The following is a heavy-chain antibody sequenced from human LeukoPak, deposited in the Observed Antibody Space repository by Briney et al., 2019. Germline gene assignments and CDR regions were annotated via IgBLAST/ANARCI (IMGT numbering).Heavy chain of an antibody. CDR3: ARESGYYYDSSGYYWGAWFDP. Sequence: ASVKVSCKASGYTFTSYDINWVRQAPGQGLEWMGWISAYNGNTNYAQKLQGRVTMTTDTSTSTAYMELRSLRSDDTAVYYCARESGYYYDSSGYYWGAWFDPWGQGTLVTVSS. V-gene: IGHV1-18*01. D-gene: IGHD3-22*01. CDR1: GYTFTSYD. CDR2: ISAYNGNT. J-gene: IGHJ5*02.